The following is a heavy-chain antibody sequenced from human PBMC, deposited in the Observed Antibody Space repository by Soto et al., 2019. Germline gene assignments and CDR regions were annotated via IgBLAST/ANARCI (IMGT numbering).Heavy chain of an antibody. CDR1: AGSVSSGSYY. J-gene: IGHJ5*02. V-gene: IGHV4-61*01. D-gene: IGHD3-22*01. Sequence: SETLSLTCTVSAGSVSSGSYYWSWIRQPPGKGLEWIGYIYYSGSTNYNHSLKSRVTISVDTSKNQFSLKLSSVTAADAAVYYCARAKMEYYYDSSGYAKAVDWFDPWGQGTLVTVSS. CDR2: IYYSGST. CDR3: ARAKMEYYYDSSGYAKAVDWFDP.